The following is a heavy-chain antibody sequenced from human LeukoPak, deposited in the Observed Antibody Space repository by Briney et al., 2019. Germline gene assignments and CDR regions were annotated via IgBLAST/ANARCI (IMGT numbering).Heavy chain of an antibody. Sequence: GASVKVSCKASGYTITSYAMNWVRQAPGQGLEWMGWINTNTGNPTYAQGFTGRFVFSLDTSVSTAYLQISSLKAEDTAVYYCAREVGRIWFGELPRLYGMDVWGQGTTVTVSS. J-gene: IGHJ6*02. D-gene: IGHD3-10*01. CDR3: AREVGRIWFGELPRLYGMDV. CDR2: INTNTGNP. CDR1: GYTITSYA. V-gene: IGHV7-4-1*02.